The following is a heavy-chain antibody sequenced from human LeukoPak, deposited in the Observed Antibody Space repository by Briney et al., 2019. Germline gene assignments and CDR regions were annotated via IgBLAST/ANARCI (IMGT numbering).Heavy chain of an antibody. CDR3: AREAARPEPTDY. CDR1: GGTFSSYA. V-gene: IGHV1-69*01. Sequence: SVKVSCKASGGTFSSYAISWVRQAPGQGLEWMGGIIPIFGTANYAQKFQGRVTITADESTSTAYMELSSLRSEDTAVYYCAREAARPEPTDYWGQGTLVAVSS. D-gene: IGHD6-6*01. J-gene: IGHJ4*02. CDR2: IIPIFGTA.